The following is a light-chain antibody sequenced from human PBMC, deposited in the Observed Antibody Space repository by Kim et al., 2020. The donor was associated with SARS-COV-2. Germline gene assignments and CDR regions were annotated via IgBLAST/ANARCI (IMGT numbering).Light chain of an antibody. V-gene: IGLV3-19*01. J-gene: IGLJ2*01. CDR1: SLRSYY. CDR3: NSRDSSGNLVV. Sequence: SELTQDPAVSVALGQTVRITCQGDSLRSYYASWYQQKPGQAPVLVIYGKNNRPSGIPDRFSGSSSGNTASLTITGAQAEDEADYYCNSRDSSGNLVVFVG. CDR2: GKN.